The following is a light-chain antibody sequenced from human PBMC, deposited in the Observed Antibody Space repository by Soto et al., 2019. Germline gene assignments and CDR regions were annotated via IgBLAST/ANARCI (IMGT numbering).Light chain of an antibody. CDR3: QQLNSYP. Sequence: DIQLTQSPSFLSASVGDRVTITCRASQGISSYLAWYQQKPGKAPKLLIYAASTLQSGVPSRFSGSGSGTEFTLTISSLQPEDFVTYYCQQLNSYPFGQGTKVEIK. V-gene: IGKV1-9*01. CDR1: QGISSY. J-gene: IGKJ1*01. CDR2: AAS.